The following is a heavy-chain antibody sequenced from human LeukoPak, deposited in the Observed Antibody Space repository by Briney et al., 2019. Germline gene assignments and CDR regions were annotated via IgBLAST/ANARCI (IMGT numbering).Heavy chain of an antibody. Sequence: GGSLRLSCAASGFTFSSYAMSWVRQAPGKGLEWVSAIGGSGGSTYYADSVKGRFTISRDNPKNTVYLQMNSLSAEDTAVYYCAKGPAPYCSGGSCYSPHWYFDLWGRGTLVTVSS. CDR1: GFTFSSYA. D-gene: IGHD2-15*01. CDR2: IGGSGGST. CDR3: AKGPAPYCSGGSCYSPHWYFDL. V-gene: IGHV3-23*01. J-gene: IGHJ2*01.